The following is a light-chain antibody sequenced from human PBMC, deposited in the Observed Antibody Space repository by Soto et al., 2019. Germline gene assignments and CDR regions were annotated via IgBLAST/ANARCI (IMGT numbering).Light chain of an antibody. CDR2: AAS. Sequence: DIPVTQSPSSLSASVGDRVTIACRASQNITNYFNWYQQKPGEAPKLLIYAASTLQNGVPSRFSGSGSGTHFTLTISSVQPEDFAVYYCQQYNNWPPWTFGQGTKVEIK. CDR1: QNITNY. J-gene: IGKJ1*01. V-gene: IGKV1-39*01. CDR3: QQYNNWPPWT.